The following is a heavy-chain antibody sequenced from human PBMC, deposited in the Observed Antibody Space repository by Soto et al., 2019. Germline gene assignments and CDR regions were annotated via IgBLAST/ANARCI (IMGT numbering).Heavy chain of an antibody. J-gene: IGHJ3*02. CDR3: ARHLDDYGDYRDAFDI. CDR2: IYYSGST. Sequence: QLQLQESGPGLVKPSETLSLTCTVSGGSISSSSYYWGWIRQPPGKGLEWIGSIYYSGSTYYNPSLKNRVTISVDTSKNQFSLKLSSVTAADTAVYYCARHLDDYGDYRDAFDIWGQGTMVTVSS. V-gene: IGHV4-39*01. D-gene: IGHD4-17*01. CDR1: GGSISSSSYY.